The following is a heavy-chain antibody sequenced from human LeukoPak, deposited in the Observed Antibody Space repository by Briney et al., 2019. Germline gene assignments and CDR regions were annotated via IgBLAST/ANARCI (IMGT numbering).Heavy chain of an antibody. V-gene: IGHV3-21*01. Sequence: PGRSLRLSCAASGFTFSSYSMNWVRQAPGKGLEWVSSISSSSSYIYYADSVKGRFTISGDNAKNSLYLQMNSLRAEDTAVYYCARAGSYRVYFDYWGQGTLVTVSS. D-gene: IGHD3-10*01. J-gene: IGHJ4*02. CDR1: GFTFSSYS. CDR3: ARAGSYRVYFDY. CDR2: ISSSSSYI.